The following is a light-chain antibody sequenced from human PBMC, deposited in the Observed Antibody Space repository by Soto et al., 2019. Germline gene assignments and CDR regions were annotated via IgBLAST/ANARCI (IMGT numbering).Light chain of an antibody. CDR2: EVS. CDR3: SSYTTSSTQV. Sequence: QSALTQPASVSGSPGQSITISCTGSSTGVGYYNYVAWYQHHPGKAPKLMIYEVSNRPSGVSNRFSGSKSVNTASLAISGLQAEDEADYYCSSYTTSSTQVFGGGTKLTVL. J-gene: IGLJ3*02. V-gene: IGLV2-14*01. CDR1: STGVGYYNY.